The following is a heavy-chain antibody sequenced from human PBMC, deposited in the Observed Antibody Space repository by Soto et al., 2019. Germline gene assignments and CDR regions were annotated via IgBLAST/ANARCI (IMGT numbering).Heavy chain of an antibody. J-gene: IGHJ6*03. CDR2: IYYSGST. CDR3: ARDSGTTVTKGYMDV. D-gene: IGHD4-17*01. CDR1: GGSISSGGYY. V-gene: IGHV4-31*03. Sequence: PSETLSLTCTVSGGSISSGGYYWSWIRQHPGKGLEWIGYIYYSGSTYYNPSLKSRVTISVDTSKNQFSLKLSSVTAADTAVYYCARDSGTTVTKGYMDVWGKGTTVTVSS.